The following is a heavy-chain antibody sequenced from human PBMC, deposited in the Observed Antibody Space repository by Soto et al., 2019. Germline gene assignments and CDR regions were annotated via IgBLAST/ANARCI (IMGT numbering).Heavy chain of an antibody. V-gene: IGHV3-23*04. J-gene: IGHJ4*02. CDR1: GFTFSSHA. CDR3: ARGDNFWSGFHNLQFDY. D-gene: IGHD3-3*01. Sequence: EVQLVESGGGLVQPGGSLRLSCAGSGFTFSSHAVSWVRQAPGKGLEWVSGIVGSAGSTYYGDSVKGRFTISRDNSKNTVYLHMSSLRAEDTAIYYCARGDNFWSGFHNLQFDYWGQGTLVTVSS. CDR2: IVGSAGST.